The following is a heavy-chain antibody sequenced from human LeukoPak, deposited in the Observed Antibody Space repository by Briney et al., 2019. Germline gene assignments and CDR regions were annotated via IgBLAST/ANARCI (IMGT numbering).Heavy chain of an antibody. V-gene: IGHV4-59*08. Sequence: SETLSLTCTVSGASISSYYWSWIRQPPGKGLEWIGYISYTGSSKYNPSLKSRVTISVDTSENQFSLKLNSVTAADTAVYYCARGSPYHSWGQGTLVPVSS. CDR2: ISYTGSS. CDR3: ARGSPYHS. CDR1: GASISSYY. J-gene: IGHJ4*02.